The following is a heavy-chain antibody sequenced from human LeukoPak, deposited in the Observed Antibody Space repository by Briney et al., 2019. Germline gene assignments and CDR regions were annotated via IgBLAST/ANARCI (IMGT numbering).Heavy chain of an antibody. CDR2: ISSSSSYI. CDR3: ARDHSSSGYDYGY. D-gene: IGHD5-12*01. J-gene: IGHJ4*02. CDR1: GFTFSSYS. V-gene: IGHV3-21*01. Sequence: GGSLRLSCAASGFTFSSYSMNWVRQAPGKGLEWVSSISSSSSYIYYADSVKGRFTISRDNAKNSLYLQMNSLRAEDTAVYYCARDHSSSGYDYGYWGQGTLVTVSS.